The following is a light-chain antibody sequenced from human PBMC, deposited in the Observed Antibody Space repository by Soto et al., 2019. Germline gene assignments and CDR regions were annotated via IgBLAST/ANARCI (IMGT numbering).Light chain of an antibody. CDR1: QTVVYSSNNKNH. Sequence: DIVMTQSPDSLSVSLGERATINCKSSQTVVYSSNNKNHLAWYQQRPGQPPKLLFSWASTRESGVPDRFSASGSGTDFTLSIGSLQAEDVAVYYCQQYYSTPRTFGQGTKVDIK. CDR2: WAS. J-gene: IGKJ1*01. V-gene: IGKV4-1*01. CDR3: QQYYSTPRT.